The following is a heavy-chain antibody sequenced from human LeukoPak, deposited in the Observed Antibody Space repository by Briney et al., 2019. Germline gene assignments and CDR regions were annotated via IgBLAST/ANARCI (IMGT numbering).Heavy chain of an antibody. CDR1: GGSFSSHA. D-gene: IGHD4-23*01. CDR3: ARGWLAETTVVTPYNY. CDR2: IIPIFGTA. Sequence: ASVKVSCKASGGSFSSHAINWVRQAPGQGLEWMGGIIPIFGTANYAQKFQDRVTITAVESMSTVYMELSSLRSEDTAVYYCARGWLAETTVVTPYNYWGRGTLVTVSS. V-gene: IGHV1-69*13. J-gene: IGHJ4*02.